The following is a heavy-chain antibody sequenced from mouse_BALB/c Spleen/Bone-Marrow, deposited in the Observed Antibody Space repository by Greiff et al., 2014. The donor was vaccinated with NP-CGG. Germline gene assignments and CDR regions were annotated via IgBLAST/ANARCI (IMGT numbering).Heavy chain of an antibody. Sequence: LQQSGSELVRPGASVKLSCKASGYTFTTCWIHWVKQRHGQGLEWIGNIYPGSGSTNYGEKFKTKGTLTVDTSSGTAYMHLSSLTSEDSAVYYCTRWNGHYEGFAYWGQGTLVTVSA. D-gene: IGHD2-1*01. CDR2: IYPGSGST. J-gene: IGHJ3*01. V-gene: IGHV1S22*01. CDR3: TRWNGHYEGFAY. CDR1: GYTFTTCW.